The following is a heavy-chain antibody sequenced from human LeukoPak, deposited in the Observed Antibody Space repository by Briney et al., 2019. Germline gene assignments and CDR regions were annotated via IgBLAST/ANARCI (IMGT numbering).Heavy chain of an antibody. D-gene: IGHD3-10*01. Sequence: GGSLRLSCTASGSTFGDYAMHWVRQAPGKGLEYVSAISSNGGSTYYANSVKGRFTISRDNSKNTLYLQMGSLRAEDMAVYYCARAYGSGSYYDYWGQGTLVTVSS. CDR3: ARAYGSGSYYDY. V-gene: IGHV3-64*01. CDR1: GSTFGDYA. CDR2: ISSNGGST. J-gene: IGHJ4*02.